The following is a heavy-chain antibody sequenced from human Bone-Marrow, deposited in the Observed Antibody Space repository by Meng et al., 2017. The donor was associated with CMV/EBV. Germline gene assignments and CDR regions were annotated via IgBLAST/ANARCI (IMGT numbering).Heavy chain of an antibody. D-gene: IGHD3-10*01. CDR1: GFSVSSDY. CDR2: IYPAGST. CDR3: ARVSGSYYYFGMDL. Sequence: GESLKISCAVSGFSVSSDYMNWVRQAPGKGLEWVSVIYPAGSTYYADSVKGRFTISRDSSKNTLHLKMNSLREEDTAVYYCARVSGSYYYFGMDLWGQGTTVTVSS. V-gene: IGHV3-53*03. J-gene: IGHJ6*02.